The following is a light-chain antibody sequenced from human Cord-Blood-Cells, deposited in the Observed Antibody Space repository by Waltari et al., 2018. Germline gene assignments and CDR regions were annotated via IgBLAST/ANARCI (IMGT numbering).Light chain of an antibody. CDR2: QNS. CDR1: ELGDKY. Sequence: SYELTQPPSVSVSPGQTASITCSGDELGDKYACWYQQKPGQSPVLVIYQNSKRPSGIPGRFSASNSGNTATLTIRGTQAREEADYYCQAWDSSTVVFGGGTKLTVL. J-gene: IGLJ2*01. V-gene: IGLV3-1*01. CDR3: QAWDSSTVV.